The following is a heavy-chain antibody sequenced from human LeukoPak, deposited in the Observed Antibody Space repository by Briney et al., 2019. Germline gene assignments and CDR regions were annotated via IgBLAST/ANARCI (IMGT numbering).Heavy chain of an antibody. Sequence: GGSLRLSCAASGFTFSNYGMHWVRQAPGKGLEWVSVIYSGGSTYYADSVKGRFTISRDNSKNTLYLQMNSLRAEDTAVYYCARGNVGAKAYWGQGTLVTVSS. CDR1: GFTFSNYG. CDR3: ARGNVGAKAY. J-gene: IGHJ4*02. V-gene: IGHV3-NL1*01. D-gene: IGHD1-26*01. CDR2: IYSGGST.